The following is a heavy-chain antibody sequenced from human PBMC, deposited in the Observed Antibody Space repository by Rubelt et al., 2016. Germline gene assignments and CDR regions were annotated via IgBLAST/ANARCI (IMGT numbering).Heavy chain of an antibody. D-gene: IGHD6-13*01. Sequence: QVQLQESGPGLVNPSETLSLTCTVSGGSIGSSSYYWGWIRQPPGEGLEWIGSIYYSGSTYYSPSLKSRVTISVDTSKNQFSLKLVPVTAADTAVYYCASRTYSSSPFDPWGQGTLVTVSS. CDR2: IYYSGST. V-gene: IGHV4-39*01. J-gene: IGHJ5*02. CDR3: ASRTYSSSPFDP. CDR1: GGSIGSSSYY.